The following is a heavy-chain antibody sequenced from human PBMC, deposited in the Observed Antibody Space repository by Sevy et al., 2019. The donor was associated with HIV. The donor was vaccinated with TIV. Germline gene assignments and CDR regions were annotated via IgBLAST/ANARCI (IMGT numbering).Heavy chain of an antibody. CDR2: INQDGSEK. CDR3: AREQITGSKPYYFDS. Sequence: GGSLRLSCAASGFTFSNYWMSWVRQAPGKGLECVANINQDGSEKYYLDSVKGRFIVSRDNAKNSLYLQMNSLRDEDSAVYYCAREQITGSKPYYFDSWGQGTLVTVSS. CDR1: GFTFSNYW. V-gene: IGHV3-7*01. D-gene: IGHD1-7*01. J-gene: IGHJ4*02.